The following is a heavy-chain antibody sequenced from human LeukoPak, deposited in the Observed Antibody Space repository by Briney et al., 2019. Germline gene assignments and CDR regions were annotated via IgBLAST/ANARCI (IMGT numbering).Heavy chain of an antibody. CDR1: FSNNY. CDR3: ARGGGLDY. Sequence: FSNNYMRWIRQPPGKGLEWIGEINHSGSTNYNPSLKSRVTISVDTSKNQFSLKLSSVTAADTAVYYCARGGGLDYWGQGTLVTVSS. CDR2: INHSGST. V-gene: IGHV4-34*01. J-gene: IGHJ4*02. D-gene: IGHD3-10*01.